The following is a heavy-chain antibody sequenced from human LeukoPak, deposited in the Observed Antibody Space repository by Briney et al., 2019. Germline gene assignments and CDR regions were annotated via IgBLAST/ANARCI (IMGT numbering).Heavy chain of an antibody. CDR2: ISDNSRYI. CDR3: TTDHAPSTLSRWTIAAAGEPDY. CDR1: GFTFSTYN. V-gene: IGHV3-21*03. D-gene: IGHD6-13*01. Sequence: PGGSLRLSCAASGFTFSTYNMNWVRQAPGKGLEWVSSISDNSRYIYYADSVKGRFTISRDNAKNSLYLQMNSLKTEDTAVYYCTTDHAPSTLSRWTIAAAGEPDYWGQGTLVAVSS. J-gene: IGHJ4*02.